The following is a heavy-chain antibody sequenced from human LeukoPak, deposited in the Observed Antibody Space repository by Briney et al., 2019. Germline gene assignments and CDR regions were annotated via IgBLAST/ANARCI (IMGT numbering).Heavy chain of an antibody. Sequence: GASVKVSCKASGYRFTSNGISWVRQAPGQGLEWMGWISGYNGDTNYAQNFQGRVTMTTDTSTSTAYMELRGLTSDDTAVYYCARDPSGDTSDFDYWGQETLVTVSS. D-gene: IGHD2-21*02. V-gene: IGHV1-18*01. CDR1: GYRFTSNG. CDR3: ARDPSGDTSDFDY. CDR2: ISGYNGDT. J-gene: IGHJ4*02.